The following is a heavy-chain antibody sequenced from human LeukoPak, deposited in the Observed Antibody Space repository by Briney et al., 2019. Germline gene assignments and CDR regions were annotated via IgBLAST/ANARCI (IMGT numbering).Heavy chain of an antibody. D-gene: IGHD6-13*01. V-gene: IGHV3-9*01. CDR2: ISWNSGSI. J-gene: IGHJ4*02. CDR3: AKAPRGSSCNFDY. CDR1: GFTFDDYA. Sequence: GRSLRLSCAASGFTFDDYAMHWVRQAPGKGLEWVSGISWNSGSIGYADSVKSRFTISRDNAKNSLYLQMNSLRAEDTALYYCAKAPRGSSCNFDYWGQGTLVTVSS.